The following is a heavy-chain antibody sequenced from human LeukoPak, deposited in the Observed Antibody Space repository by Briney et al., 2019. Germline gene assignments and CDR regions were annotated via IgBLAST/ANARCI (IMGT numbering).Heavy chain of an antibody. J-gene: IGHJ3*02. V-gene: IGHV4-61*01. CDR3: ARGVGGVGEGFDI. Sequence: SETLSLTCTVSGGSVSSESYHCRWIRQPPGKGLEWFAYIFNSGSSNYNPSLKSRVSISVDTSKNQFSLKLNSVTAADAAQYHCARGVGGVGEGFDIWGQGTMVTVSS. D-gene: IGHD3-16*01. CDR1: GGSVSSESYH. CDR2: IFNSGSS.